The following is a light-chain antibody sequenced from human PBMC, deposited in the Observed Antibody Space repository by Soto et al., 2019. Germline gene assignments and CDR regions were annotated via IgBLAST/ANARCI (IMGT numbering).Light chain of an antibody. Sequence: QSVLTQPASVSGSPGQAITISCTGSDSDVGSYDLVSWYQQHTDKAPKLIIYQGNKRPSGVSERFSGSKSGNTAHLTISGLQAEDEADYYCCSYAGTAGSITYAFGTGTKLTVL. J-gene: IGLJ1*01. CDR2: QGN. CDR3: CSYAGTAGSITYA. V-gene: IGLV2-23*01. CDR1: DSDVGSYDL.